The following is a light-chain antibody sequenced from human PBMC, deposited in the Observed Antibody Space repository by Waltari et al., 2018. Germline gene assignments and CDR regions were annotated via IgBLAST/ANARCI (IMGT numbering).Light chain of an antibody. CDR2: KNN. CDR3: GTWDDSLSRPV. J-gene: IGLJ3*02. V-gene: IGLV1-47*01. Sequence: QSVLTQPPSASGTPGQRVTISCSGSSSNRESNYVYWYQQFPGTPPKVLMFKNNQRPSGVSDRFSASKSGASASLAISGLRSDDEADYYCGTWDDSLSRPVFGGGTKLTVL. CDR1: SSNRESNY.